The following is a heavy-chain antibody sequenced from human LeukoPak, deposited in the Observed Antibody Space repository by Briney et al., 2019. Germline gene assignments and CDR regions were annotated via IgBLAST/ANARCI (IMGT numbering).Heavy chain of an antibody. J-gene: IGHJ4*02. V-gene: IGHV4-4*07. CDR1: GGSISSYY. CDR3: ARDSPNYGFLDY. Sequence: SETLSLTCTVSGGSISSYYWSWIRPPAGKGLEWIGRIYTSGSTNYNPSLKSRVTMSVDTSKNQFSLKLSSVTAADTAVYYCARDSPNYGFLDYWGQGTLVTVSS. D-gene: IGHD3-16*01. CDR2: IYTSGST.